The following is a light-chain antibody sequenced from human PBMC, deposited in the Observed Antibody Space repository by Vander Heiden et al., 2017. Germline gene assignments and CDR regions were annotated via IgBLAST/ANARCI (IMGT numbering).Light chain of an antibody. Sequence: EVVMTQSPATLSVSPGERTTLSCRASQSINSNLAWYQHKPGQAPRLLIYGASTRATGIPARFSGSGYGTEFTLTISSRQSEDFAVYYCQQYDVWPPLTFGEGTKVEIK. CDR2: GAS. CDR3: QQYDVWPPLT. CDR1: QSINSN. J-gene: IGKJ4*01. V-gene: IGKV3-15*01.